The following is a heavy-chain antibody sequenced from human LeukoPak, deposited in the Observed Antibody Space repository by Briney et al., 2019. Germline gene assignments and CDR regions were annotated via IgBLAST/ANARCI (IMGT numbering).Heavy chain of an antibody. D-gene: IGHD5-18*01. CDR1: GASMNTHY. V-gene: IGHV4-59*11. Sequence: SETLSLTCAVSGASMNTHYWSWIRQPPGKGLEWIGYMLDTVTTKDNPSLKSRFTLSADTSKNQFSLRLTSVTAADTAVYYCATIKRGNIFGYFDFWGQGIPVTVSS. CDR3: ATIKRGNIFGYFDF. J-gene: IGHJ4*02. CDR2: MLDTVTT.